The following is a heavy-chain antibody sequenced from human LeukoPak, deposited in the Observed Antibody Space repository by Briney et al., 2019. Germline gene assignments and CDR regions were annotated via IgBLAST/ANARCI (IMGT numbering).Heavy chain of an antibody. CDR2: IYYSGST. V-gene: IGHV4-39*01. Sequence: PSQTLSLACTVSGGSISSSSYYWGWIRQPPGKGLEWIGSIYYSGSTYYNPSLKSRVTISVDTSKNQFSLKLSSVTAADTAVYYCARHRGGVTVTTPYYFDYWGQGTLVTVSS. D-gene: IGHD4-11*01. CDR3: ARHRGGVTVTTPYYFDY. J-gene: IGHJ4*02. CDR1: GGSISSSSYY.